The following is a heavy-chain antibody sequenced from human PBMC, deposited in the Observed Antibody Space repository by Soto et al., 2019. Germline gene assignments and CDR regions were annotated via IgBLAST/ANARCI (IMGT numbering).Heavy chain of an antibody. CDR2: VSHDGRNT. D-gene: IGHD6-19*01. Sequence: VQLVESGGGVVQPGRSLRLSCAASGFTFSDYAMHWVRQAPGRGLEWVAVVSHDGRNTHYADSVKGRFTISRDSSKNTVSLEMASLRAEDTAVYYCAKGGRQWLVTSDFNYWGQGALVTVSS. V-gene: IGHV3-30*18. CDR1: GFTFSDYA. J-gene: IGHJ4*02. CDR3: AKGGRQWLVTSDFNY.